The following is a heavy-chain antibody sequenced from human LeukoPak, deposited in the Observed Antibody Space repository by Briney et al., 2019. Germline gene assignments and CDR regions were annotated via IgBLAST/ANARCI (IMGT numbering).Heavy chain of an antibody. CDR3: ARHIVVVSTPADWFGP. CDR1: GGSISSSSHY. D-gene: IGHD2-21*01. CDR2: IYYSGST. Sequence: SETLSLTCTVSGGSISSSSHYWGWIRQPPGRGLEWIGSIYYSGSTYYNPSLKSRVTISVDTSKNQFSLKLSSVSAADTAVYHCARHIVVVSTPADWFGPWGQGTLVTVSS. J-gene: IGHJ5*02. V-gene: IGHV4-39*01.